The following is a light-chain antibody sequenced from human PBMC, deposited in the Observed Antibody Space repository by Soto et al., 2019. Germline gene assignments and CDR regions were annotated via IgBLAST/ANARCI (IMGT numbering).Light chain of an antibody. J-gene: IGKJ1*01. CDR3: QQYNNGPPWT. Sequence: DIQMTQSPSTLSASVRDRVTXXCRASQSISSWLAWYQQKPGKAPKLLIYDASSLESGVPSRFSGSGSGTEFTLTISSLQPEDFAVYYCQQYNNGPPWTFGQGTKVDIK. CDR1: QSISSW. CDR2: DAS. V-gene: IGKV1-5*01.